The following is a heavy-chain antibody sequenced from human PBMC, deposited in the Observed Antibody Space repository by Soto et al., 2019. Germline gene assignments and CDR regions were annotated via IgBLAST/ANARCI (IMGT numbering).Heavy chain of an antibody. D-gene: IGHD5-12*01. J-gene: IGHJ4*02. CDR3: ARDSVDGYNLDY. CDR2: INSDGSST. V-gene: IGHV3-74*01. CDR1: GFTFSSYW. Sequence: EVQLVESGGGLVQPGGSLRLSCAASGFTFSSYWMHWVRQAPGKGLVWVSRINSDGSSTSYADSVKGRFTISRDNAKNTLYLQRNSLRAEDTAVYYCARDSVDGYNLDYWGQGTLVTVSS.